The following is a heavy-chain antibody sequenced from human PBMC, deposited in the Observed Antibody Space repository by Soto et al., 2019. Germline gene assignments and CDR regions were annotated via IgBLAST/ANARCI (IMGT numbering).Heavy chain of an antibody. V-gene: IGHV3-30-3*01. Sequence: GGSLRLSCAASGFTFSSYAMHWVRQAPGKGLEWVAVISYDGSNKYYAAPVKCRFTISRDNSKNRLYLQMNSLRAEDTAVYYCARVSEATLGGFDYWGQGTLVTVSS. J-gene: IGHJ4*02. CDR2: ISYDGSNK. CDR1: GFTFSSYA. CDR3: ARVSEATLGGFDY. D-gene: IGHD1-26*01.